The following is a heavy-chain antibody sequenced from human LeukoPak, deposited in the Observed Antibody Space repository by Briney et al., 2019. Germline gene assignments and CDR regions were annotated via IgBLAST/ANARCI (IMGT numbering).Heavy chain of an antibody. J-gene: IGHJ5*02. D-gene: IGHD1-26*01. CDR1: GFTFSSYE. V-gene: IGHV3-21*01. CDR3: ANSGSYHPRVPNWFDP. CDR2: ISSSSSYI. Sequence: PGGSLRLSCAASGFTFSSYEMNWVRQAPGKGLEWVSSISSSSSYIYYADSVKGRFTISRDNAKNSLYLQMNSLRAEDTAVYYCANSGSYHPRVPNWFDPWGQGTLVTVSS.